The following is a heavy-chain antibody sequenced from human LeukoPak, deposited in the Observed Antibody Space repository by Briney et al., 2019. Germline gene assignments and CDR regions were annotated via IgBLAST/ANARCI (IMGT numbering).Heavy chain of an antibody. CDR1: GDSVSSNSVT. CDR2: TYYRSTWYN. V-gene: IGHV6-1*01. J-gene: IGHJ4*02. Sequence: SQTLSLTCAISGDSVSSNSVTWNWIRQSPSRGLEWLGRTYYRSTWYNDYAVSVRGRITINPDTSKNQFSLQLNSVTPEDTAVYYRARDPSPGYSSSWGGFDYWGQGTLVTVSS. D-gene: IGHD6-13*01. CDR3: ARDPSPGYSSSWGGFDY.